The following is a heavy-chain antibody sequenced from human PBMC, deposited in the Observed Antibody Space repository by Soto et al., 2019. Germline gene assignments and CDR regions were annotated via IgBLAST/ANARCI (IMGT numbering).Heavy chain of an antibody. CDR2: INAGNGNT. CDR3: ARDSLRTYDILTGYYTNFDY. J-gene: IGHJ4*02. D-gene: IGHD3-9*01. CDR1: GYTFTSYA. V-gene: IGHV1-3*01. Sequence: ASVKVSCKASGYTFTSYAMHWVRQAPGQRLEWMGWINAGNGNTKYSQKFQGRVTITRDTSASTAYMELSSLRSEDTAVYYCARDSLRTYDILTGYYTNFDYWGQGTLVTVSS.